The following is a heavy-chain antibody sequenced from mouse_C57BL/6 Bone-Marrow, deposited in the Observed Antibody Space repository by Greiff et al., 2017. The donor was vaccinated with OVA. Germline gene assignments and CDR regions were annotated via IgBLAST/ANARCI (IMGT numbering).Heavy chain of an antibody. CDR1: GYTFTSYW. J-gene: IGHJ2*01. D-gene: IGHD3-2*02. Sequence: QVQLQQPGAELVKPGASVKVSCKASGYTFTSYWMHWVKQRPGQGLEWIGRIHPSDSDTNYNQKFKGKATFTADTSSNTAYMQLSSLTTEDSAIYYCARGSGSPDYWGQGTTLTVSS. CDR3: ARGSGSPDY. CDR2: IHPSDSDT. V-gene: IGHV1-74*01.